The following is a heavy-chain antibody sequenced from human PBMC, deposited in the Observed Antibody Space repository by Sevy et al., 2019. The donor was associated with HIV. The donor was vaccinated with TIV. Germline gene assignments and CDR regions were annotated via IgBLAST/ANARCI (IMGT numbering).Heavy chain of an antibody. CDR3: ARDLNSGYANYYYYGMDV. Sequence: QLGGSLRLSCAASGFTFISHAMHWVRQAPGKGLEWVTVISYDGSNKYYADSVKGRFTISRDTSKSTVYLQMDSLRAEDTAVYYCARDLNSGYANYYYYGMDVWGQGTTVTVSS. J-gene: IGHJ6*02. V-gene: IGHV3-30*04. D-gene: IGHD5-12*01. CDR1: GFTFISHA. CDR2: ISYDGSNK.